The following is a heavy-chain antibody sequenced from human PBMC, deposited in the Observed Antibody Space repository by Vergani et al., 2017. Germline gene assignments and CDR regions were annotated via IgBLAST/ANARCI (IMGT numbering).Heavy chain of an antibody. V-gene: IGHV1-69*05. J-gene: IGHJ4*02. CDR3: AREGFYDYVWGSYRLRGGYYFDY. Sequence: QVQLVQSGAEVKKPGSSVKVSCKASGGPFKNSAFSWVRQVPGQGLEWMGRIITFFGTTDYAQKFQGRVTITRDTSASTAYMELSSLRSEDTAVYYCAREGFYDYVWGSYRLRGGYYFDYWGQGTLVTVSS. CDR1: GGPFKNSA. D-gene: IGHD3-16*02. CDR2: IITFFGTT.